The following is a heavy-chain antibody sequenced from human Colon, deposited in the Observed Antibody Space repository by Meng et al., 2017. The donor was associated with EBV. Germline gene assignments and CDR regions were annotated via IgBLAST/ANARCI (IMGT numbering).Heavy chain of an antibody. D-gene: IGHD3-10*01. CDR1: GDSVATGRYY. Sequence: QLHFRESGPGLVKPSETLSLTCTVSGDSVATGRYYWSWIRQPPGKGLEWIAYIYYIGGTNYNPSLKSRLTISLDTSKNQFSLSLRSVTAADTAVYYCARVSGRSFDPWGQGTLVTVSS. CDR2: IYYIGGT. V-gene: IGHV4-61*01. J-gene: IGHJ5*02. CDR3: ARVSGRSFDP.